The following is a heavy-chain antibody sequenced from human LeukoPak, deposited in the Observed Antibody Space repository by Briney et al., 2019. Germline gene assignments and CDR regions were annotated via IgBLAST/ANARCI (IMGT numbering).Heavy chain of an antibody. CDR2: VWYDGSNK. V-gene: IGHV3-33*01. CDR3: ARPNGYSSGWFFDY. D-gene: IGHD6-19*01. Sequence: PGGSLRLSCVASGFTFSSYGMHWVRQAPGKGLEWVAVVWYDGSNKCYADSVKGRFTISRDNSKNTLYLQMNSLRAEDTAVYYCARPNGYSSGWFFDYWGQGTLVTVSS. CDR1: GFTFSSYG. J-gene: IGHJ4*02.